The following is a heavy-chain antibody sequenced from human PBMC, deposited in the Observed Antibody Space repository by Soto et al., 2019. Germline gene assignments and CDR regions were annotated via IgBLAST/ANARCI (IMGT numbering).Heavy chain of an antibody. D-gene: IGHD3-22*01. J-gene: IGHJ4*02. CDR2: VTSSPSSM. Sequence: GGSLRLSCAASGFTFSGFSMNWVRQAPGKGLEWVSSVTSSPSSMFYADSVKGRFTISRDDAKDSLFLQMNSLRADDTAVYYCAREADFASSGYVLDYWGRRTLVTVSS. CDR1: GFTFSGFS. V-gene: IGHV3-21*01. CDR3: AREADFASSGYVLDY.